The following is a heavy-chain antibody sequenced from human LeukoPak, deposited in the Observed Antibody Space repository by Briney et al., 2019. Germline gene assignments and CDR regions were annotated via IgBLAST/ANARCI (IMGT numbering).Heavy chain of an antibody. CDR3: ARDPPKAGARAFDI. V-gene: IGHV4-61*01. CDR2: IYYSGST. CDR1: GGSISSSSYY. Sequence: SETLSLTCTVSGGSISSSSYYWGWIRQPPGKGLEWIGYIYYSGSTNYNPSLKSRVTISVDTSKNQFSLKLSSVTAADTAVYYCARDPPKAGARAFDIWGQGTMVTVSS. J-gene: IGHJ3*02. D-gene: IGHD3-10*01.